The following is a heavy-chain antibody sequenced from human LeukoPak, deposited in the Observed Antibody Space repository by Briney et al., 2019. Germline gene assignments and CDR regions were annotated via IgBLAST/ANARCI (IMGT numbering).Heavy chain of an antibody. CDR3: ARARGDYYDSSGYYSAFDY. D-gene: IGHD3-22*01. V-gene: IGHV4-34*01. Sequence: PSETLSLTCAVYGGSFSGYYWSWIRQPPGKGLEWIGEINHSGSANYNPSLKSRVTISVDMSKNQFSLKLNSVTAADTAVYYCARARGDYYDSSGYYSAFDYWGQGTLVTASS. CDR2: INHSGSA. J-gene: IGHJ4*02. CDR1: GGSFSGYY.